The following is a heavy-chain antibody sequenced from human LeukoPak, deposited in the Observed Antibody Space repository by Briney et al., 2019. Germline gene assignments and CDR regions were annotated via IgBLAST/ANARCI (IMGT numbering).Heavy chain of an antibody. CDR3: ARAGGPGTVDY. D-gene: IGHD6-13*01. J-gene: IGHJ4*02. CDR1: GFTFHNHG. V-gene: IGHV3-21*06. Sequence: GGSLRLSCEASGFTFHNHGMSWVRQAPGKGLEWISVISGSSMSTYYADSVKGRFTVSRDNAKNSLYVQMNSLRVEDTAVYYCARAGGPGTVDYWGQGTLVTVSP. CDR2: ISGSSMST.